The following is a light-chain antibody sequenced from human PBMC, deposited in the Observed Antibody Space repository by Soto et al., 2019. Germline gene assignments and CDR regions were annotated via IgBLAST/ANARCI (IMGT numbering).Light chain of an antibody. J-gene: IGKJ2*01. CDR3: QQYGRSPPFT. Sequence: IVLTQSPGTLSLSPGERATLSCRASQSVSSTYMAWYQQRPGQAPRLLIYGASSRATGIRDRFSGSGSGTDFTLTSSRLEPEDFAVYFCQQYGRSPPFTFGQGTKVEIK. CDR2: GAS. V-gene: IGKV3-20*01. CDR1: QSVSSTY.